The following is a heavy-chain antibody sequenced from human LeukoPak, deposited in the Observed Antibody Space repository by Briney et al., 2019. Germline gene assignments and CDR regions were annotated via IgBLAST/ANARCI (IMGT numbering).Heavy chain of an antibody. CDR2: ISGSGGST. CDR3: ARDRSGENYYYYYMDV. V-gene: IGHV3-23*01. Sequence: PGGSLRLSCAASGFTFSSYAMSWVRQAPGKGLGWVSAISGSGGSTYYADSVKGRFTISRDNAKNSLYLQMNSLRAEDTAVYYCARDRSGENYYYYYMDVWGKGTTVTISS. J-gene: IGHJ6*03. D-gene: IGHD3-10*01. CDR1: GFTFSSYA.